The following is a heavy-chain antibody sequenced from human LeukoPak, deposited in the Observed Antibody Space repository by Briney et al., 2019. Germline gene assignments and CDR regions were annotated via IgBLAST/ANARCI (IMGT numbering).Heavy chain of an antibody. CDR1: GGSFSGYY. CDR2: INHSGST. CDR3: ARLEYSSSWYLSY. V-gene: IGHV4-34*01. D-gene: IGHD6-13*01. J-gene: IGHJ4*02. Sequence: PSETLSLTCAVYGGSFSGYYWSWIRQPPGKGLEWIGEINHSGSTNYNPSLKSRVTISVDTSKNQFSLKLSSVTAADTAVYYCARLEYSSSWYLSYWGQGTLVTVSS.